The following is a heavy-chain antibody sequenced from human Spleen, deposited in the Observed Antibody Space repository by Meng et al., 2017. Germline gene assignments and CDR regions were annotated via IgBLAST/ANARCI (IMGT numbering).Heavy chain of an antibody. J-gene: IGHJ6*02. CDR3: ASRYSYGYRGSYYYGMDV. CDR2: IYYSGST. CDR1: GGSISSYY. Sequence: GSLRLSCTVSGGSISSYYWSWIRQPPGKGLEWIGYIYYSGSTNYNPSLKSRVTISVDTSKNQFSLKLSSVTAADTAVYYCASRYSYGYRGSYYYGMDVWGQGTTVTVSS. D-gene: IGHD5-18*01. V-gene: IGHV4-59*12.